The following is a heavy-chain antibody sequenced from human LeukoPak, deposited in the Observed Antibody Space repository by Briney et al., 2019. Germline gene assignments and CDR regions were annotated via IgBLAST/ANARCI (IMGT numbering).Heavy chain of an antibody. CDR1: GYSFTSYW. Sequence: GESLKISCKGSGYSFTSYWISWVRQMPGKGLEWMGIIYPGDSDTRYSPSFQGQVTISADKSISTAYLQWSSLKASDTAMYYCARGLGVVIISNNFDYWGQGTLVTVSS. J-gene: IGHJ4*02. V-gene: IGHV5-51*01. CDR3: ARGLGVVIISNNFDY. D-gene: IGHD3-3*01. CDR2: IYPGDSDT.